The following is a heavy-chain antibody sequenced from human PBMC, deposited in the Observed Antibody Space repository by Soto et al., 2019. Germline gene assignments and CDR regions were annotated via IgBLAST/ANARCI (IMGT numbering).Heavy chain of an antibody. Sequence: GGSLRLSCAASGLTCSSYAMHRVRQAPGKGLEYVSAISSNGGSTYYADSVKGRFTISRDNSKNTLYLQMGSLRAEDMAVYYCARGFSDYRVAVFDYWGQGTLVTVSS. CDR2: ISSNGGST. CDR1: GLTCSSYA. J-gene: IGHJ4*02. D-gene: IGHD4-17*01. V-gene: IGHV3-64*02. CDR3: ARGFSDYRVAVFDY.